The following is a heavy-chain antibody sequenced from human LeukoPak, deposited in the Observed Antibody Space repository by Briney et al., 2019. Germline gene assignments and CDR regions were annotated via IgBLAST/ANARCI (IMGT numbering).Heavy chain of an antibody. CDR3: ARLGGYYDPPGY. Sequence: SETLSLTCTVSGGSISSSTYYWAWVRQPPGKGLEWIGTIHYSGSTYYSPSPTSRLTISVDTSKNQFSLKLNSVTAADTAVYCCARLGGYYDPPGYWGQGTLVTVSS. CDR1: GGSISSSTYY. D-gene: IGHD3-22*01. CDR2: IHYSGST. J-gene: IGHJ4*02. V-gene: IGHV4-39*01.